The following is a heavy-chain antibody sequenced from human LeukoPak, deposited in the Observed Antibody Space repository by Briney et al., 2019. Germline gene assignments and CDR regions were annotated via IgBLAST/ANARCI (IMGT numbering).Heavy chain of an antibody. CDR1: GDTISSSRYY. Sequence: PSETLSLTCTVSGDTISSSRYYWGRFRQPPGKGLEWIGSMAYGGNTYYNPSLKSRVTISIDPSKNQYSLKMSSVTATDTAVFYCAKRSPIENYFDYWGQGALVTVSS. CDR2: MAYGGNT. V-gene: IGHV4-39*01. J-gene: IGHJ4*02. CDR3: AKRSPIENYFDY.